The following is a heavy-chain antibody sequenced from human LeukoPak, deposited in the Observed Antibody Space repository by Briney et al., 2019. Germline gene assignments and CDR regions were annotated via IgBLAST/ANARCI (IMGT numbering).Heavy chain of an antibody. CDR2: ISAYNGNT. Sequence: GASVKVSCKASGYTFTSYGISWVRQAPGQGLEWMGWISAYNGNTNYAQKLQGRVTMTTDTSTSTAYMELRSLRFDDTAVYYCARGEITMVRGVIITRRFDPWGQGTLVTVSS. CDR1: GYTFTSYG. V-gene: IGHV1-18*01. D-gene: IGHD3-10*01. J-gene: IGHJ5*02. CDR3: ARGEITMVRGVIITRRFDP.